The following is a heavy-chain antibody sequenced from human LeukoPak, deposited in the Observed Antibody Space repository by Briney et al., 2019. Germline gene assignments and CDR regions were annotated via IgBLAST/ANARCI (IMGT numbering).Heavy chain of an antibody. CDR3: ARHGGLRPFDY. CDR2: VTPSGDPT. D-gene: IGHD5-12*01. Sequence: GGSLRLSCAASGFTFYSYGMSWVRQAPGKGLEWVSGVTPSGDPTYYADSVKGRFIISRDNSKNTLYLQMNSLRAEDTAVYYCARHGGLRPFDYWGQGTLVTVSS. J-gene: IGHJ4*02. V-gene: IGHV3-23*01. CDR1: GFTFYSYG.